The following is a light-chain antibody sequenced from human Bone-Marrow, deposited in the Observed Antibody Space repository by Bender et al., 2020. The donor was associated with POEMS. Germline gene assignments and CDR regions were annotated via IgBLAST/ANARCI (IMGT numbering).Light chain of an antibody. Sequence: QSALTQPASVSGSPGQSITISCTGTSRDVGAYNYVSWYQQHPGKAPKLIIYDVTNRPSGVSSRFSGSKSGNTASLTISGLQAEDEADYYCSSFTSSNTLVFGGMTKVTVL. CDR2: DVT. J-gene: IGLJ3*02. V-gene: IGLV2-14*03. CDR1: SRDVGAYNY. CDR3: SSFTSSNTLV.